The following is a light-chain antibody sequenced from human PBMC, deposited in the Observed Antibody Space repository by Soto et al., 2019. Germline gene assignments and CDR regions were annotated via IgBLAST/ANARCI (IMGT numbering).Light chain of an antibody. CDR2: GAS. J-gene: IGKJ1*01. Sequence: EIVLTQSPGTLSLSPGERATLSCRASQRVSSSYLAWYQQKSGQAPRLLIYGASSRATGIPDRFRGSGSGTDFTLIISRLEPEDFAVYYCQQYGSSPLFGQGSKVEIK. CDR3: QQYGSSPL. V-gene: IGKV3-20*01. CDR1: QRVSSSY.